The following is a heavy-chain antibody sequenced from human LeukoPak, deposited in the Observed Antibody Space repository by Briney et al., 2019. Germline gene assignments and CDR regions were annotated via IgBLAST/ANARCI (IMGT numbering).Heavy chain of an antibody. V-gene: IGHV4-59*01. D-gene: IGHD4-17*01. CDR2: IYYSGST. CDR1: GGSISSYY. Sequence: SETLSLTCTVSGGSISSYYWSWIRQPPGKGLEWIGYIYYSGSTNYNPSLKSRVTISVDTSKNQFSLKLSPVTAADTAVYYCARAPMTTVTTVGIDYWGQGTLVTVSS. J-gene: IGHJ4*02. CDR3: ARAPMTTVTTVGIDY.